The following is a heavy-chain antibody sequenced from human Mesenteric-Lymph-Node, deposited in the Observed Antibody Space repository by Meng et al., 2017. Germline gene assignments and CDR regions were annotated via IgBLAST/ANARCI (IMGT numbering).Heavy chain of an antibody. D-gene: IGHD2-21*01. V-gene: IGHV3-30*07. CDR1: GFTFSTYA. Sequence: GESLKISCAASGFTFSTYAMHWLRQAPGKGLEWVAVILYDGSDKNYADSVKGRFTISRDNSKNTVYLQMNSLRADDTAVYYCATLRGGYCRSTDCWGQGTLVTVPQ. CDR3: ATLRGGYCRSTDC. CDR2: ILYDGSDK. J-gene: IGHJ4*02.